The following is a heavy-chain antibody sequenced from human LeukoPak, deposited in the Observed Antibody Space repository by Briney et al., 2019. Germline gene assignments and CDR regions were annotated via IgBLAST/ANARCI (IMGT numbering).Heavy chain of an antibody. D-gene: IGHD3-22*01. J-gene: IGHJ3*02. V-gene: IGHV3-21*01. CDR2: ISSSSSYI. Sequence: GGSLRLSCAASGFTFSSYSMNWVRQAPGKGLEWVLSISSSSSYIYYADSVKGRFTISRDNAKNSLYLQMNSLRAEDTAVYYCAIYPSGWLYDAFDIWGQGTMVTVSS. CDR3: AIYPSGWLYDAFDI. CDR1: GFTFSSYS.